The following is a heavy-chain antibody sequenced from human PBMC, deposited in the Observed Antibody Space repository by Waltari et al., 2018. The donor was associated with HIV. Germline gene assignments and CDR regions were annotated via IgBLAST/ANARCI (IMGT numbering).Heavy chain of an antibody. CDR3: ATGGDSSSSFDY. D-gene: IGHD6-6*01. Sequence: QVQLQQWGAGLLKPSETLSLTCAVYGGSFSGYYWSWIRQPPGKGREWIGEINHSGSTNYNPSLKSRVTISVDTSKNQFSLKLSSVTAADTAVYYCATGGDSSSSFDYWGQGTLVTVSS. V-gene: IGHV4-34*01. CDR1: GGSFSGYY. CDR2: INHSGST. J-gene: IGHJ4*02.